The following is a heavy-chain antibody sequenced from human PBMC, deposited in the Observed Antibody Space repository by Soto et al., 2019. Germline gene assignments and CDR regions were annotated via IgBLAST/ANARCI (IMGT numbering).Heavy chain of an antibody. V-gene: IGHV3-23*01. CDR2: ISGSGGST. D-gene: IGHD3-22*01. J-gene: IGHJ4*02. Sequence: GGSLRLSCAASGFTFSSYAMSWVRQAPGKGLEWVSAISGSGGSTYYADSVKGRFTISRDNSKNTLYLQMNSLGAEDTAVYYCAKDYYDSSGYYNRFDYWGQGTLVTVSS. CDR1: GFTFSSYA. CDR3: AKDYYDSSGYYNRFDY.